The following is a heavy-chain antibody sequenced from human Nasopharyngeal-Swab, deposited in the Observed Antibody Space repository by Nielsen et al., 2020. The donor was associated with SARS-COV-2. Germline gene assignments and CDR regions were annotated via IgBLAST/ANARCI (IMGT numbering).Heavy chain of an antibody. J-gene: IGHJ4*02. CDR3: TSTGVQITARRDDY. Sequence: GESLKISCAASGFTFSGSAMHWVRQASGKGLEWVGRIRSKANSYATAYAASVNGRFTISRDDSKNTAYLQMNSLKTEDTAVYYCTSTGVQITARRDDYWGQGTLVTVSS. CDR2: IRSKANSYAT. V-gene: IGHV3-73*01. CDR1: GFTFSGSA. D-gene: IGHD1-14*01.